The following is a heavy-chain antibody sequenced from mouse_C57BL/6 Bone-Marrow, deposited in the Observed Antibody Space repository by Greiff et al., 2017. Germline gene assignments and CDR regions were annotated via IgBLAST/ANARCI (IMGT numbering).Heavy chain of an antibody. CDR2: IDPSDSYT. V-gene: IGHV1-59*01. CDR1: GYTFTSYW. Sequence: QVQLQQSGAELVRPGTSVKLSCKASGYTFTSYWMHWVKQRPGQGLEWIGVIDPSDSYTNYNQKFKGKATLTVDTSSSTAYMQLSSLTSEDSAVYYCASYYGSSSWYFDVWGTGTTVTVSS. D-gene: IGHD1-1*01. J-gene: IGHJ1*03. CDR3: ASYYGSSSWYFDV.